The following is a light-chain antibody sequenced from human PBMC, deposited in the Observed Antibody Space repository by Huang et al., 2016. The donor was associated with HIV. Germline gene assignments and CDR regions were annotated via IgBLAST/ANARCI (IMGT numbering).Light chain of an antibody. J-gene: IGKJ4*01. CDR3: QQYYKTPLT. V-gene: IGKV4-1*01. CDR2: WAS. CDR1: QSVFYSSNKNDH. Sequence: DIVITQSPDSLAVSLGERATITCKSSQSVFYSSNKNDHLAWDQQKPGQPARPLIYWASARESGVPYRFNGNESGTDFTFTISNLQAEDVAVCYCQQYYKTPLTFGGGTKVEIK.